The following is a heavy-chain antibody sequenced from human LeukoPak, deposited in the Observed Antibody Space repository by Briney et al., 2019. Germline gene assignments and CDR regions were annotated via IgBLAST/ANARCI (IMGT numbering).Heavy chain of an antibody. CDR2: INAGNGNT. D-gene: IGHD6-13*01. CDR1: GYTFTSYA. J-gene: IGHJ4*02. V-gene: IGHV1-3*01. CDR3: ASLGSSSWYLDY. Sequence: EASVKVSCKASGYTFTSYAMHWVHQAPGQRLEWMGWINAGNGNTKYSQKFQGRVTITRDTSASTAYMELSSLRSEDTAVYYCASLGSSSWYLDYWGQGTLVTVSS.